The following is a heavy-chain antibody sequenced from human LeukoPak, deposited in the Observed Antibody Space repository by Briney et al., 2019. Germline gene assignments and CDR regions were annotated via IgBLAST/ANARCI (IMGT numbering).Heavy chain of an antibody. D-gene: IGHD3-16*01. J-gene: IGHJ4*02. Sequence: GGSLRLSCAASGFTFSSYSMNWVRQAPGKGLMWVSHVSSDGSRTYADSVKGRFTVSRDNNKDMVYLQMSSLRAEDTAVYYCATDGAYGLTHWGQGTLVTVSS. CDR3: ATDGAYGLTH. CDR1: GFTFSSYS. V-gene: IGHV3-74*01. CDR2: VSSDGSR.